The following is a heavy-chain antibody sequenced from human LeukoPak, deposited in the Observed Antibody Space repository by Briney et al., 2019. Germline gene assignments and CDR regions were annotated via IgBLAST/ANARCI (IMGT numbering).Heavy chain of an antibody. V-gene: IGHV3-30*01. CDR2: ISYDGSNK. CDR3: ARAGSVGATPDAFDI. J-gene: IGHJ3*02. CDR1: GFTFSSYA. Sequence: GRSLRLSCAASGFTFSSYAMHWVRQAPGKGLEWVAVISYDGSNKYYADSVKGRFTISGDNSKNTLYLQMNSLRAEDTAVYYCARAGSVGATPDAFDIWGQGTMVTVSS. D-gene: IGHD1-26*01.